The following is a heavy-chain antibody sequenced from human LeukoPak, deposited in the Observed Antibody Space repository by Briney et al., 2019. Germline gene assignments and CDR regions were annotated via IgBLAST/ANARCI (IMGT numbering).Heavy chain of an antibody. CDR3: SKHTYGVVSIQQ. CDR2: IRSKTDGRTT. CDR1: GLTFRDAW. D-gene: IGHD3-3*01. J-gene: IGHJ1*01. V-gene: IGHV3-15*01. Sequence: GGSLRLACSAYGLTFRDAWMTRVRQAPGKGLEWVGRIRSKTDGRTTDYAVSVQYSFTIPRDDPKHALYPQIRRQKTEETAEYYRSKHTYGVVSIQQWGQGTLVTVSS.